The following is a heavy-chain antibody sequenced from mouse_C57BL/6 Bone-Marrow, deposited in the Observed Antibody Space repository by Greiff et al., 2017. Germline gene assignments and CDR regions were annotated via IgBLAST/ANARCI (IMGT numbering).Heavy chain of an antibody. J-gene: IGHJ2*01. CDR3: AREGWPDY. Sequence: QVQLQQSGAELARPGASVKLSCTASGYTFTSYGISWVKQRTGQGLEWIGEISPRSGNTYYNEKVKGKATLTADKSASTAYMELRSLTSEDAAVYFCAREGWPDYWGQGTTLTVSA. CDR1: GYTFTSYG. V-gene: IGHV1-81*01. CDR2: ISPRSGNT. D-gene: IGHD2-3*01.